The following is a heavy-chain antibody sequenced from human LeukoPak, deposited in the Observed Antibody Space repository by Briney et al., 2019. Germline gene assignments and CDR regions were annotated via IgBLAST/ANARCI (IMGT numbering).Heavy chain of an antibody. V-gene: IGHV3-23*01. CDR2: IGSSGGGI. CDR1: GFTFSTYT. D-gene: IGHD3-16*01. J-gene: IGHJ4*02. Sequence: GGSLRLSCAASGFTFSTYTMYWVRHPPGKGLEWVSIIGSSGGGIHYADSVKGRFTISRDNSKNALYLQMNSLRVEDTAVYYCAIDPDWGTHSWGQGVLVTVSS. CDR3: AIDPDWGTHS.